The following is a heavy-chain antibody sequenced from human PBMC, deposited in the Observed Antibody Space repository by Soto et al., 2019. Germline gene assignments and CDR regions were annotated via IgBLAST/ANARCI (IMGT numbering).Heavy chain of an antibody. CDR3: ATADGVRPAEWLRSAVGAFDI. V-gene: IGHV4-31*03. CDR2: IYYSGST. J-gene: IGHJ3*02. Sequence: SETLSLTCTVSGGSISSGGYYWSWIRQHPGKGLEWIGYIYYSGSTYYNPSLKSRVTISVDTSKNQFSLKLSSVTAADTAVYYCATADGVRPAEWLRSAVGAFDIWDQGTMVTF. D-gene: IGHD5-12*01. CDR1: GGSISSGGYY.